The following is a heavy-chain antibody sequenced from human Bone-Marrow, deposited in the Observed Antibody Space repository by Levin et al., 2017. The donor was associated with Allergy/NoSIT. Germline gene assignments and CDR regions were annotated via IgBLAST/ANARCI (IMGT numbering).Heavy chain of an antibody. D-gene: IGHD3-16*01. CDR2: IYYSGNT. CDR3: VREGGMTDPSMEMTPWFDY. J-gene: IGHJ4*02. CDR1: GGSISDSRYY. V-gene: IGHV4-39*07. Sequence: GSLRLSCTVSGGSISDSRYYWGWIRQPPGKGLEWLGTIYYSGNTYYNRSLKSRVTISVDTSKSQVSLRLTSVTSADTAIYYCVREGGMTDPSMEMTPWFDYWGQGSLVIVSS.